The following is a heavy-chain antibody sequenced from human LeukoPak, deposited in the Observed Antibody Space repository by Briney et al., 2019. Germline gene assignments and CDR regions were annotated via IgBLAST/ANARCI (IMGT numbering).Heavy chain of an antibody. J-gene: IGHJ4*02. V-gene: IGHV3-30*02. Sequence: QTGGSLRLSCAASGFTFSSYGMHWVRQAPGKGLEWVAFIRHEGSNKYYADSVKGRFTISRDISKNTLYLQMSSLRAEDTAVYYCAKDSGCYYFDYWGQGTLVTVSS. CDR1: GFTFSSYG. D-gene: IGHD6-19*01. CDR2: IRHEGSNK. CDR3: AKDSGCYYFDY.